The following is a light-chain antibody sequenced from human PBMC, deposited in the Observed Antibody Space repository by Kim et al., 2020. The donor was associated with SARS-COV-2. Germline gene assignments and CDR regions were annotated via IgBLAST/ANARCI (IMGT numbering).Light chain of an antibody. J-gene: IGLJ1*01. Sequence: QSVLTQPPSVSGAPGQRITISCTWSSANIGAGYDVHWYQQLPRTAPKLLISGNSNRSSGVPDRVSGSKSGTSASLAITGLQAEDEAEYYCQSYDSGLSGYVFGTGTKVTVL. CDR1: SANIGAGYD. CDR3: QSYDSGLSGYV. CDR2: GNS. V-gene: IGLV1-40*01.